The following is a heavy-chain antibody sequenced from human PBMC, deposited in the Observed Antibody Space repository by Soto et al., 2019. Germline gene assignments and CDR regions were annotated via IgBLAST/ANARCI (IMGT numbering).Heavy chain of an antibody. J-gene: IGHJ4*02. CDR1: GGSVSSGSYY. CDR2: IYYSGST. V-gene: IGHV4-61*01. D-gene: IGHD1-26*01. CDR3: ARVGGIYYFDY. Sequence: PSETLSLTCTVSGGSVSSGSYYWSWSRQPPGKGLEWIGYIYYSGSTNYNPSLKSRVTISVDTSKNQFSLKLSSVTAADTAVYYCARVGGIYYFDYWGQGTLVTVSS.